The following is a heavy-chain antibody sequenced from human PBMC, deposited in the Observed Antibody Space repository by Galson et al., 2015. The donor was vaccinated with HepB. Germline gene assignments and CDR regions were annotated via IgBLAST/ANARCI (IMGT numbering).Heavy chain of an antibody. J-gene: IGHJ5*02. CDR1: GFTFSSYG. Sequence: SLRLSCAASGFTFSSYGMHWVRQAPGKGLEWVAFIRYDGSNKYYADSVKGRFTISRDNSKNTLYLQMNSLRAEDTAVYYCANVYDYTGWFDPWGQEPWSPSPQ. CDR3: ANVYDYTGWFDP. D-gene: IGHD5/OR15-5a*01. V-gene: IGHV3-30*02. CDR2: IRYDGSNK.